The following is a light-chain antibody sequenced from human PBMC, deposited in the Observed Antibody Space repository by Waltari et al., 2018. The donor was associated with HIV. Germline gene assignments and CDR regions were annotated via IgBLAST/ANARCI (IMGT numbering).Light chain of an antibody. CDR1: QSVSSN. CDR3: QQYNVWPRGP. J-gene: IGKJ2*01. Sequence: DIVLTQSPATLSVSPGERATLSCRPSQSVSSNLAWYQQKPGQAPRLLIYRASTRTTGIPARFSGSGSGTEFTLTISSLQSEDCAVYYCQQYNVWPRGPFSQGTRLEIK. V-gene: IGKV3-15*01. CDR2: RAS.